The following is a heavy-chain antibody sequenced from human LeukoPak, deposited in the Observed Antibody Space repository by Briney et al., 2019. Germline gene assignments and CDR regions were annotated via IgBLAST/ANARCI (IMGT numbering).Heavy chain of an antibody. CDR3: TILAAPTYYFDY. CDR1: GFTFSRYW. J-gene: IGHJ4*02. CDR2: ISPDGSTT. D-gene: IGHD6-13*01. V-gene: IGHV3-74*03. Sequence: GGSLRLSCAASGFTFSRYWMHWVRQAPGKGLMWVSRISPDGSTTLYADSVKGRFIISRDNAKNTLYLQMNSLGAEDTAVYYCTILAAPTYYFDYWGQGTLVTVSS.